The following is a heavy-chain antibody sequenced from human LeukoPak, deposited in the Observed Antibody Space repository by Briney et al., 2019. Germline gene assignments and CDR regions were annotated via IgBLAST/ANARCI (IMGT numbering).Heavy chain of an antibody. CDR1: GGTFSSYA. CDR2: IIPIFGTA. CDR3: ARNYYDSSGYYLYYFDY. J-gene: IGHJ4*02. D-gene: IGHD3-22*01. Sequence: SVKASCKASGGTFSSYAISWVRQAPGQGLEWMGGIIPIFGTANYAQKFQGRVTITTDESTSTAYMELSSLRSEDTAVYYCARNYYDSSGYYLYYFDYWGQGTLVTVSS. V-gene: IGHV1-69*05.